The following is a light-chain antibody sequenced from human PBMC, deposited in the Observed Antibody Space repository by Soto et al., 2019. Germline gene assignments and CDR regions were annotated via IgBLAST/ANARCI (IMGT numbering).Light chain of an antibody. V-gene: IGLV2-14*01. CDR1: SSDVGGYNY. CDR2: EVS. Sequence: QSALTQPASVSGSPGQSITISCTGTSSDVGGYNYVSWYQLHPGKAPKLMVYEVSNRPSGVSNRFSGSKSGNTASLTISGLLAEDEADYFCTSSTSDSLYVFGTGTKLTVL. J-gene: IGLJ1*01. CDR3: TSSTSDSLYV.